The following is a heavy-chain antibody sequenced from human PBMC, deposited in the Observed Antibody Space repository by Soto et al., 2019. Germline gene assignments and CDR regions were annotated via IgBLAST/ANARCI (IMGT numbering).Heavy chain of an antibody. CDR2: IKQDGSEI. D-gene: IGHD5-12*01. Sequence: EVQLAESGGGLVQPGGSLRLSCATSGFTFSNYWMTWVRQAPGKGLEWVANIKQDGSEIYYVDSVKGRFTISRENAKNSLYLQMNSLRAEETAVYYCARQYRGFDFSPVDYWGQGTLVTVSS. CDR1: GFTFSNYW. J-gene: IGHJ4*02. CDR3: ARQYRGFDFSPVDY. V-gene: IGHV3-7*01.